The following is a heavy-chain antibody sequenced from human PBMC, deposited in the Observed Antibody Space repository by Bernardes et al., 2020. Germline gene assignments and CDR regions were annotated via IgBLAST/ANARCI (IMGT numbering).Heavy chain of an antibody. Sequence: ENLSLTCAVYGGSFSGYYWSWIRQPPGKGLEWIGEINHSGSTNYNPSLKSRVTISVDTSKNQFSLKLSSVTAADTAVYYCARGYCSGGSCLSRYYFDYWGQGTLVTVSS. CDR3: ARGYCSGGSCLSRYYFDY. D-gene: IGHD2-15*01. CDR2: INHSGST. J-gene: IGHJ4*02. CDR1: GGSFSGYY. V-gene: IGHV4-34*01.